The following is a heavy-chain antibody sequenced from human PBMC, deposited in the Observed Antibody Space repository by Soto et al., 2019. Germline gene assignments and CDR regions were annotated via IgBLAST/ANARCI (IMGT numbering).Heavy chain of an antibody. Sequence: PGGSLRLSCAASGFTFSTYSLSWVRLAPGKGLEWVSFISGGGGTTYYTDSVKGRFTISRDNSENTLFLQLNSLRAEDTAIYYCAKVGCNGGSCSRDYFDYWGQGALVTVSS. D-gene: IGHD2-8*01. CDR1: GFTFSTYS. CDR2: ISGGGGTT. CDR3: AKVGCNGGSCSRDYFDY. J-gene: IGHJ4*02. V-gene: IGHV3-23*01.